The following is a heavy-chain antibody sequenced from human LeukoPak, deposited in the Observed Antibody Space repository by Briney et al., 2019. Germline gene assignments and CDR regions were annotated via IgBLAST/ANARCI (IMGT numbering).Heavy chain of an antibody. CDR3: AKDPVGYGGNYFDY. D-gene: IGHD4-23*01. J-gene: IGHJ4*02. Sequence: GGSLRLSCAASGFTFDGYAMHWVRQAPEKGLEWVSHISWDGGSTYYADSVKGRFTISRDNSKNSLHLQMNSLRADDTALYYCAKDPVGYGGNYFDYWGQGTLVTVSS. CDR1: GFTFDGYA. CDR2: ISWDGGST. V-gene: IGHV3-43D*03.